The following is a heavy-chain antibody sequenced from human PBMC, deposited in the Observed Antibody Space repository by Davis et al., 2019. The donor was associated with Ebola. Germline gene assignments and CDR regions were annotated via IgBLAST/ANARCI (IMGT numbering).Heavy chain of an antibody. CDR1: GFTFYRYE. D-gene: IGHD5-24*01. CDR2: ISGSATST. Sequence: GESLKISCAASGFTFYRYEMNWVRQAPGKGLEWVSYISGSATSTFYADSVKGRFTIASDDLKNTVDVQMNSLRVEDSAIYYCAKDEELQFGMDVWGQGTTVTVSS. J-gene: IGHJ6*02. V-gene: IGHV3-48*03. CDR3: AKDEELQFGMDV.